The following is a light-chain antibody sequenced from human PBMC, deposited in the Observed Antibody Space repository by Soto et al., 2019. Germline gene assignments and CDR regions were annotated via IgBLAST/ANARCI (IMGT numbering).Light chain of an antibody. Sequence: DIQMTPAPSALSASVGDRVTITCRASQSIDKWMAWYQQKAGQAPKLLIYAASTLESGVPSRFSGSGSGTEFTLTIQSLQPDDFATYYFQQSASYSTFAQGTKVDIK. J-gene: IGKJ1*01. CDR1: QSIDKW. CDR2: AAS. V-gene: IGKV1-5*01. CDR3: QQSASYST.